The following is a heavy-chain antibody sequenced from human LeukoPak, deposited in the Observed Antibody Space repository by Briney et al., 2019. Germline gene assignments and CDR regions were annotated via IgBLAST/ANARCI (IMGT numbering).Heavy chain of an antibody. CDR3: ARSSAMTYNGPRDY. J-gene: IGHJ4*02. V-gene: IGHV5-51*01. Sequence: GQSLKISCKGSGYSFTSYWIGWVRQMPGKGLEWIGIIYPGDSDTRYSPSFQGQVTISADKSISAAFLQWSSLQASDTAMYYCARSSAMTYNGPRDYWGQGTLVTVSS. CDR2: IYPGDSDT. D-gene: IGHD3-10*01. CDR1: GYSFTSYW.